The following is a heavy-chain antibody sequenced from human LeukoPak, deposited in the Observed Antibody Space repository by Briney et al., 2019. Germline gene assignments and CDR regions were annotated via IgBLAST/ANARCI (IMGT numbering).Heavy chain of an antibody. CDR3: ARGSRMSRITIFGVTKGAIDY. V-gene: IGHV4-38-2*01. CDR2: IYHSGST. CDR1: GYSISSGYY. J-gene: IGHJ4*02. D-gene: IGHD3-3*01. Sequence: SETLSLTCAVSGYSISSGYYWGWIRQPPGKGLEWIGSIYHSGSTYYNPSLKSRVTISVDTSKNQFSLKLSSVTAADTAVYCCARGSRMSRITIFGVTKGAIDYWGQGTLVTVSS.